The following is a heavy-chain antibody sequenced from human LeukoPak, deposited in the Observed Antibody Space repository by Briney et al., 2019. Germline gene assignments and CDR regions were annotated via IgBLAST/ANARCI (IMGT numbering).Heavy chain of an antibody. CDR1: GGSISSYY. J-gene: IGHJ5*02. CDR3: ASYVAVGKMYNWFDP. V-gene: IGHV4-59*01. D-gene: IGHD3-16*01. Sequence: SETLSLTCTVSGGSISSYYWSWIRQPPGKGLEWIGYIYYSGSTNYNPSLKSRVTISVDTSKNQFSLKLSSVTAADTAVYYCASYVAVGKMYNWFDPWGQGTLVTVSS. CDR2: IYYSGST.